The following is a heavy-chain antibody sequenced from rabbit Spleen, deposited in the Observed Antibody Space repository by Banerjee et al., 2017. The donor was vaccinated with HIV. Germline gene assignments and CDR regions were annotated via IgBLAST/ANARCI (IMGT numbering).Heavy chain of an antibody. Sequence: QSLEESGGGLVTPGASLTLTCTASGFTVSSSYWIYWVRQAPGKGLEWIGCVYASGGSTWYASWAKGRFTISKTSSSTVTLQMTSLTAADTATYFCARGGVGSSAWGDLWGPGTLVTVS. J-gene: IGHJ4*01. V-gene: IGHV1S40*01. CDR2: VYASGGST. CDR1: GFTVSSSYW. D-gene: IGHD4-1*01. CDR3: ARGGVGSSAWGDL.